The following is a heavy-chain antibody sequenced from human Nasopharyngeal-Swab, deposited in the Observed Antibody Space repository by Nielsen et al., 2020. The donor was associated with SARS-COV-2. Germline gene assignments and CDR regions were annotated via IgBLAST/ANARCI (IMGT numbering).Heavy chain of an antibody. D-gene: IGHD5-18*01. Sequence: SLKISCAASGFTFDDYALHWVRQAPGKGLEWVSGISWNSGSIGYADSVKGRFTISRDNAKNSLYLQMNSPRAEDTALYYCAKGDTAMVTSMQQWLATGGWIDYWGQGTLVTVSS. CDR2: ISWNSGSI. V-gene: IGHV3-9*01. CDR1: GFTFDDYA. J-gene: IGHJ4*02. CDR3: AKGDTAMVTSMQQWLATGGWIDY.